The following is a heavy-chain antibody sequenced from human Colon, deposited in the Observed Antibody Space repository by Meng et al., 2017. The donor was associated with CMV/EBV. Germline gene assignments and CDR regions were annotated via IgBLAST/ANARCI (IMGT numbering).Heavy chain of an antibody. Sequence: ETLSLTCAASGFTFSSFAMTWVRQAPGKGLEWVSSIYYSGATYYADSVKGRFTISRDSSKNALYLQVDSLRVEDTAVHYCARGVNYGSHYHALEILGQGTMVTVSS. CDR2: IYYSGAT. CDR1: GFTFSSFA. CDR3: ARGVNYGSHYHALEI. J-gene: IGHJ3*02. V-gene: IGHV3-23*01. D-gene: IGHD4/OR15-4a*01.